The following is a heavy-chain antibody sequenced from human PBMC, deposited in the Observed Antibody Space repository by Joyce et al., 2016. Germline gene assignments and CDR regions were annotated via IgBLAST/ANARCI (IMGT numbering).Heavy chain of an antibody. D-gene: IGHD5-12*01. CDR2: IGWNSGGI. CDR1: GFKFNDYA. CDR3: AKDRLYSGSGFDF. J-gene: IGHJ4*02. V-gene: IGHV3-9*01. Sequence: EIQLVESGGGLVQPGMSLRLSCEASGFKFNDYAMHWVRQAPGKGREWVSCIGWNSGGIGYADSVEGRFTISRDNAKNSLYLQINSLRPEDTAFYYCAKDRLYSGSGFDFWGQGTLVTVSS.